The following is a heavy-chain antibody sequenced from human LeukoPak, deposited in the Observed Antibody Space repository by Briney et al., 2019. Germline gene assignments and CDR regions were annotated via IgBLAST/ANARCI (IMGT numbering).Heavy chain of an antibody. J-gene: IGHJ4*02. CDR2: ITPNLAIT. CDR1: GGTFSSYS. V-gene: IGHV1-69*04. D-gene: IGHD2-2*01. CDR3: ARDSALRCSSTSCYFDY. Sequence: SVKVSCKASGGTFSSYSISWVRQAPGQGPGWLGRITPNLAITDYAQKFRGRVTLTADKSTSTVYMELGSLTSEDTAAYYCARDSALRCSSTSCYFDYWGQGTLVTVSS.